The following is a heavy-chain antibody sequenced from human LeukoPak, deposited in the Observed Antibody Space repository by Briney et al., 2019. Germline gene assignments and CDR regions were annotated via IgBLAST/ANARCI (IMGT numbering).Heavy chain of an antibody. CDR2: ISSSSSST. CDR3: ARNLYDSTGYYYAFDY. V-gene: IGHV3-48*04. J-gene: IGHJ4*02. D-gene: IGHD3-22*01. Sequence: GGSLRLSCAASGFTFSSYRMNWVRQAPGKGLEWVSHISSSSSSTYYADSVKGRFTISRDNAKNSLYLQMNSLRAEDTAVYYCARNLYDSTGYYYAFDYWGQGTLVTVSS. CDR1: GFTFSSYR.